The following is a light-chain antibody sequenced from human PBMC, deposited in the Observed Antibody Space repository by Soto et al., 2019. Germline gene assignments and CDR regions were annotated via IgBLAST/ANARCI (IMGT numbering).Light chain of an antibody. V-gene: IGKV1-9*01. Sequence: IQLTQSPSSLSASVGDRVTLTCRASQGISSYLAWYQQKPGKAPKLLIYAASTLQGGVPSRFSGSGSGTDFTLTITSLQPEDFATYYCQQLKSYPITFGQGTRLEMK. CDR2: AAS. CDR1: QGISSY. J-gene: IGKJ5*01. CDR3: QQLKSYPIT.